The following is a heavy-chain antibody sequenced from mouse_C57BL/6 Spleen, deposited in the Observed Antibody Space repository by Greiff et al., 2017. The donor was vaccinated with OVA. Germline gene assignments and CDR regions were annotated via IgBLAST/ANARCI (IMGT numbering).Heavy chain of an antibody. CDR2: IHPNSGST. J-gene: IGHJ4*01. Sequence: QVQLQQPGAELVKPGASVKLSCKASGYTFTSYWMSWVKQRPGQGLEWIGMIHPNSGSTNYNEKFKSKATLTVDKSSSTAYMQLSSLTSEDSAVYYCAGSGATGAMDYWGQGTSVTVSS. CDR1: GYTFTSYW. V-gene: IGHV1-64*01. CDR3: AGSGATGAMDY. D-gene: IGHD4-1*01.